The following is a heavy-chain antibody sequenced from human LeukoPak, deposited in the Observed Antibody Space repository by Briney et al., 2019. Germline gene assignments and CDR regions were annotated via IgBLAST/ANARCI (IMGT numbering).Heavy chain of an antibody. CDR2: ISGSGGST. CDR1: GFTFSSYS. Sequence: GGSLRLSCAASGFTFSSYSMSWVRQAPGKGLEWVSAISGSGGSTYYADSVKGRFTISRDNSKNSLYLQMNSLRAEDTAVYYCPKVRRVTNGGYFDYWGQGTLVSVSS. D-gene: IGHD2-8*01. V-gene: IGHV3-23*01. CDR3: PKVRRVTNGGYFDY. J-gene: IGHJ4*02.